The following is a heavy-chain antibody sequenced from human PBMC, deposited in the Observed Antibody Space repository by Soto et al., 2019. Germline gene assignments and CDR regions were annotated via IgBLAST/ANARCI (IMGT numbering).Heavy chain of an antibody. V-gene: IGHV4-39*01. J-gene: IGHJ6*02. CDR1: GGSISSSSYS. CDR2: IYYSGST. CDR3: GRQPGHCGSTTCFGYYSVDV. Sequence: QLQLQESSLRLVKPSETLSLTCSVSGGSISSSSYSWGWIRQPPGKGLEWIGTIYYSGSTHYNPSLEGRVAISADTPNNQLSLRLSSVTAADTAVYYCGRQPGHCGSTTCFGYYSVDVWGQGTTVTVS. D-gene: IGHD2-2*01.